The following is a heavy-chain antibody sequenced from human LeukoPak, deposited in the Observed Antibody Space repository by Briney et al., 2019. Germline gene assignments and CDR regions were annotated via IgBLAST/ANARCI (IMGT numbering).Heavy chain of an antibody. CDR1: GFTFSSYW. V-gene: IGHV3-74*01. J-gene: IGHJ3*02. D-gene: IGHD3-10*01. CDR2: INSDGSST. Sequence: GGSLRLSCAASGFTFSSYWMHWVRQAPGKGLVWVSRINSDGSSTSYADSVKGRFTISRDNAKNTLYLQMNSLRAEDTAVYYCLKHYGSGTQGGNDAFDIWGQGTMVTVSS. CDR3: LKHYGSGTQGGNDAFDI.